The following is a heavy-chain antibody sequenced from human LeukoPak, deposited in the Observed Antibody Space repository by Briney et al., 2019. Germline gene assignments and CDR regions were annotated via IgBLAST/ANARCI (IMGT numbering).Heavy chain of an antibody. V-gene: IGHV1-2*04. J-gene: IGHJ6*02. Sequence: ASVKVSCKASGYTFTSFDINWVRQATGQGLEWMGWISPNSGGTNYAQKFQGWVTMTRDTSISTAYMELSRLGSDDTAVYYCARGEGYGGIYGMDVWGQGTTVTVSS. CDR1: GYTFTSFD. D-gene: IGHD4-23*01. CDR2: ISPNSGGT. CDR3: ARGEGYGGIYGMDV.